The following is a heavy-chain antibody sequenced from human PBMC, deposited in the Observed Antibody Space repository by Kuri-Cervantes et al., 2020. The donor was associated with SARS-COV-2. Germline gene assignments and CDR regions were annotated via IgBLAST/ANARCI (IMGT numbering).Heavy chain of an antibody. D-gene: IGHD1-20*01. V-gene: IGHV5-51*01. CDR1: GYSFTSYW. CDR3: ARQGIGAITGTKSPFDC. J-gene: IGHJ4*02. CDR2: IYPGDSDT. Sequence: KVSCKGSGYSFTSYWIGWVRQMPGKGLEWMGIIYPGDSDTRYSPSFQGQVTISADKSISTAHLQWSSLKASDTAMYFCARQGIGAITGTKSPFDCWGQGTLVTVSS.